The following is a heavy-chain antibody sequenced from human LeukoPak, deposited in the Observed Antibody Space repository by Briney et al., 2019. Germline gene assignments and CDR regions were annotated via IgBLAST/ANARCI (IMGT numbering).Heavy chain of an antibody. Sequence: ASVKVSCKASGYTFTGYYMHWVRQAPGQGLEWMGWINPNSGGTNYAQKFQGRVTMTRDTSISAAYMELSRLRSDDTAVYYCAKAAAGSQHSYYYYYYLDVWGTGTTVTISS. J-gene: IGHJ6*03. CDR1: GYTFTGYY. V-gene: IGHV1-2*02. D-gene: IGHD6-13*01. CDR2: INPNSGGT. CDR3: AKAAAGSQHSYYYYYYLDV.